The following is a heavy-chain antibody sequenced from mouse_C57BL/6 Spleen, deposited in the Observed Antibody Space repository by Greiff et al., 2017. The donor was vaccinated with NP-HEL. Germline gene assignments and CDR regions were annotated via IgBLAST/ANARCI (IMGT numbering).Heavy chain of an antibody. CDR3: ARATTVVARYCDIDV. V-gene: IGHV1-64*01. D-gene: IGHD1-1*01. J-gene: IGHJ1*03. CDR2: IHPNSGST. CDR1: GYTFTSYW. Sequence: VQLQQSGAELVKPGASVKLSCKASGYTFTSYWMHWVKQRPGQGLEWIGMIHPNSGSTNYNEKFKSKATLTVDKSSSTAYMQLSSLTSEDSAVYYCARATTVVARYCDIDVWGTGTTVTVSS.